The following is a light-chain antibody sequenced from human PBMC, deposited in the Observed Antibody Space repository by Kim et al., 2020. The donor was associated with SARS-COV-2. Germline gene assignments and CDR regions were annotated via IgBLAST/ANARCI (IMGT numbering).Light chain of an antibody. J-gene: IGKJ4*01. CDR1: QGIGSW. V-gene: IGKV1-12*01. CDR2: PAS. Sequence: DIQMTQSPSSVSASVGERVTMTCRASQGIGSWLAWYQQKPGKAPKVLIYPASSLQSGVPSRFSGSGSGTELTLTISSLQPEDVAIYNCQQANSYPLTFAGGTKVDIK. CDR3: QQANSYPLT.